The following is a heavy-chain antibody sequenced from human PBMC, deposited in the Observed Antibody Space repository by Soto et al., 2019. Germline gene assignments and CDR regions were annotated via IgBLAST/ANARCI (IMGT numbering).Heavy chain of an antibody. J-gene: IGHJ5*02. CDR2: IIPIFGTA. CDR1: GGTFSSYA. CDR3: ARDLLRYFDWLPHPYNWFDP. D-gene: IGHD3-9*01. V-gene: IGHV1-69*13. Sequence: SVKVSCTDSGGTFSSYAISWVRQAPGQGLEWMGGIIPIFGTANYAQKFQGRVTITADESTSTAYMELSSLRSEDTAVYYCARDLLRYFDWLPHPYNWFDPWGQGTLVTVSS.